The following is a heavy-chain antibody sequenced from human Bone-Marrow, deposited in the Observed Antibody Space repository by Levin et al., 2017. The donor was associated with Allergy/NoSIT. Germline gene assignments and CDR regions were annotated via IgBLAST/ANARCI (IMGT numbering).Heavy chain of an antibody. V-gene: IGHV4-31*03. D-gene: IGHD3-3*01. CDR3: ARVLGAAGTAYDGVVRY. CDR1: GGSISSGAYY. J-gene: IGHJ4*02. Sequence: SQTLSLTCTVSGGSISSGAYYWSWIRQTPGKGLEWIGNIYYSGNTYYNPSLRGRVIMSVDTSKNQFFLKVNSVIAADTAVYYCARVLGAAGTAYDGVVRYWGQGILVTVSS. CDR2: IYYSGNT.